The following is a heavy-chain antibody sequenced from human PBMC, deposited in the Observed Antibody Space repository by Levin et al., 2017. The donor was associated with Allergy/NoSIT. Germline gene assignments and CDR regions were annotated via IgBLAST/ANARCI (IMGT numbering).Heavy chain of an antibody. CDR2: IYSDGTT. CDR1: GFNVRSSY. J-gene: IGHJ4*02. CDR3: ARDRAEYDILTGYLN. V-gene: IGHV3-53*01. Sequence: GESLKISCAASGFNVRSSYMSWVRQSPRKGLEWVSMIYSDGTTLYADSVKGRFTISRDTSKNTVYLQMTSLRADDPAKYYCARDRAEYDILTGYLNWGQGTLVTVSS. D-gene: IGHD3-9*01.